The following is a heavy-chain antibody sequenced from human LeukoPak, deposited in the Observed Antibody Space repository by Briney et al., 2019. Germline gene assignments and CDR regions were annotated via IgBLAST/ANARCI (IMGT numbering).Heavy chain of an antibody. V-gene: IGHV3-30*02. D-gene: IGHD6-6*01. Sequence: GGSLRLSCAASGFTFSSYGMHWVRQAPGKGLEWVAFIRYDGSNKYYADSVKGRFTISRDNSKNTLHLQMNSLRAEDTAVYYCARGGVYSTSAVDYWGQGTLVTVSS. J-gene: IGHJ4*02. CDR3: ARGGVYSTSAVDY. CDR1: GFTFSSYG. CDR2: IRYDGSNK.